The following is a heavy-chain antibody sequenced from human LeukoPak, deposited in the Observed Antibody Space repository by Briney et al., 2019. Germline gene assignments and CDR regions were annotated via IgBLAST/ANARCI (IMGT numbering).Heavy chain of an antibody. J-gene: IGHJ4*02. Sequence: SVKASCKASGYTFTSYDINWVRQAPEQGLEWIWWMNLNSGNTGYAQKFQGRVTMTRNTSISTAYMELSSLRSEDTAVYYCARGGYDSSGFDFDYWGQGTLVTVSS. V-gene: IGHV1-8*01. D-gene: IGHD3-22*01. CDR1: GYTFTSYD. CDR2: MNLNSGNT. CDR3: ARGGYDSSGFDFDY.